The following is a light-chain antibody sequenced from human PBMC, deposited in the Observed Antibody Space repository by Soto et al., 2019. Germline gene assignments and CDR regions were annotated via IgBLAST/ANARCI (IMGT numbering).Light chain of an antibody. CDR2: DVV. CDR1: SSDVGGYNY. J-gene: IGLJ2*01. V-gene: IGLV2-11*01. CDR3: CSYAAGYTLGA. Sequence: QSALTQPRSVSGSPGQSVTISCTGTSSDVGGYNYVSWYQQHPGKAPKLMIYDVVKRPSGVPDRFSGSKSGNTASLTISGLQAEDEADYYCCSYAAGYTLGAFGGGTKLTVL.